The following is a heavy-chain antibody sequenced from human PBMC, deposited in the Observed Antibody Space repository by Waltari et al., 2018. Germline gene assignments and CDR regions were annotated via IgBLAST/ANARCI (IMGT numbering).Heavy chain of an antibody. CDR1: GFTFGDYT. CDR2: IRRNAYGGTA. V-gene: IGHV3-49*04. J-gene: IGHJ6*02. D-gene: IGHD3-3*02. Sequence: EVQLVESGGGLVQPGRSLRLSCTASGFTFGDYTMSWVRQAPGKGLEWVGFIRRNAYGGTAEYAASVKGRSTISRDDYRSIAYLQMNSLKTEDTAVYYCTRGTKGRSAFYYYGLDVWGQGTTVTVSS. CDR3: TRGTKGRSAFYYYGLDV.